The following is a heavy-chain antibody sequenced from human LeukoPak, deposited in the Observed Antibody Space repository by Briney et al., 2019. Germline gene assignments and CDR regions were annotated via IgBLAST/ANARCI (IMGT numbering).Heavy chain of an antibody. CDR1: GFTFSNYA. J-gene: IGHJ3*02. D-gene: IGHD3-22*01. CDR2: ISGSGGST. V-gene: IGHV3-23*01. Sequence: GGSLRLSCAASGFTFSNYAVSWVRQAPGKGLEWVSAISGSGGSTYYADSVQGRFTVSRDNSKNTLYLQMNSLRGEDTALYYCAKEASSATMTDAFDIWGQGTMVTVSS. CDR3: AKEASSATMTDAFDI.